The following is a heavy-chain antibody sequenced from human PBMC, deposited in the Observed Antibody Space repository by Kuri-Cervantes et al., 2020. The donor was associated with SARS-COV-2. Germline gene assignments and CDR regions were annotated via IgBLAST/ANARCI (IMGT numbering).Heavy chain of an antibody. CDR3: AKAMVRGVNVDLDY. D-gene: IGHD3-10*01. Sequence: GGSLRLSCAASGFIFDDYGMSWVRQAPGKGLEWVSGINWNGGSTGYADSVKGRFTISRGNAKNSLYLQMNSLRTEDTALYYCAKAMVRGVNVDLDYWGQGTLVTVSS. V-gene: IGHV3-20*04. CDR1: GFIFDDYG. J-gene: IGHJ4*02. CDR2: INWNGGST.